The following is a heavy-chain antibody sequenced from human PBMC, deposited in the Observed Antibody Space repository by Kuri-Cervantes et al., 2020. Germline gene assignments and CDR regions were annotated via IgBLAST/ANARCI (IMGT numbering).Heavy chain of an antibody. Sequence: SVKVSCKASGGTFSSYAISWVRQAPGQGLEWMGGIIPIFGTANYAQKFQGRVTMTRDTSISTAYMELSRLRSDDTAVYYCARVRRVGHTGYYMDVWGKGTTVTVSS. CDR2: IIPIFGTA. CDR3: ARVRRVGHTGYYMDV. J-gene: IGHJ6*03. D-gene: IGHD2-15*01. CDR1: GGTFSSYA. V-gene: IGHV1-69*05.